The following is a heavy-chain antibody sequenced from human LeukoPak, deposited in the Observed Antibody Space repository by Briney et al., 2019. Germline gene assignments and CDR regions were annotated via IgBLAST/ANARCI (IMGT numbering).Heavy chain of an antibody. CDR3: ARNGGRMVYYDSSGYSDY. Sequence: GGSLRLSCAASGFTFSAYWMTWVRQAPGKGLEWVANIKQDGSDKYYVDSVKGRFTISRDNHKNALYVQMNSLRAEDTAGYYCARNGGRMVYYDSSGYSDYWGQGTLVTVSS. D-gene: IGHD3-22*01. CDR1: GFTFSAYW. V-gene: IGHV3-7*01. CDR2: IKQDGSDK. J-gene: IGHJ4*02.